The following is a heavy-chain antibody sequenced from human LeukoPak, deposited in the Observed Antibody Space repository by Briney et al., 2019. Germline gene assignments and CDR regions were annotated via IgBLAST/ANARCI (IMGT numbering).Heavy chain of an antibody. CDR3: ARQAESRIAVAATGLYYFDY. J-gene: IGHJ4*02. V-gene: IGHV4-39*01. Sequence: WETLSLTCTVSGGSISSTSYYWGCIRQPPGKGLEWIVHIYYTGRLYYNPPLKSRVTISVDRSKNQFSLKLRSVTAADTAVYYCARQAESRIAVAATGLYYFDYWGQGTLVTVSS. D-gene: IGHD6-19*01. CDR2: IYYTGRL. CDR1: GGSISSTSYY.